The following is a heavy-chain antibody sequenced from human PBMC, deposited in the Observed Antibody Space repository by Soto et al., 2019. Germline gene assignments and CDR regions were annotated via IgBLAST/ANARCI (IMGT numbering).Heavy chain of an antibody. V-gene: IGHV4-59*08. J-gene: IGHJ4*02. CDR1: GGSISSYY. CDR3: ARTVPYDSSGYYWYYFDY. D-gene: IGHD3-22*01. CDR2: IYYSGST. Sequence: SETLSLTCTVSGGSISSYYWSWIRQPPGKGLEWIGYIYYSGSTNYNPSLKSRVTISVDTSKNQFSLKLSSVTAADTAVYYCARTVPYDSSGYYWYYFDYWGQGTLVTVPQ.